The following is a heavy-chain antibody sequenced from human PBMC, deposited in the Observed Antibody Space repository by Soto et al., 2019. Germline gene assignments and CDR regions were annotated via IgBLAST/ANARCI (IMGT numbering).Heavy chain of an antibody. CDR3: ARDLGTYIRYCLDY. D-gene: IGHD7-27*01. CDR1: GFTFNTYA. Sequence: GGSLRLSCAASGFTFNTYAMHWVRQAPGKGLEWVAVISYDGTNKYYADSVRGRFTIARDTSKNTLYLQMNSLRVEDTAVYYCARDLGTYIRYCLDYGGQGTLVTVSS. J-gene: IGHJ4*02. V-gene: IGHV3-30-3*01. CDR2: ISYDGTNK.